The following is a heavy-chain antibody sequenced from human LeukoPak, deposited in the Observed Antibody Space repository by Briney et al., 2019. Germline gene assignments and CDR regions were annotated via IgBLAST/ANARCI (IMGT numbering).Heavy chain of an antibody. J-gene: IGHJ4*02. CDR1: GYTFTGYY. Sequence: GASVKVSCKASGYTFTGYYMHWVRQAPGQGLEWMGRINPNSGGTNYAQKFQGRVTMTRDTSISTAYMELSRLRSDDTAVYYCAREEYSSGSGDYWGQGTLVTVSS. D-gene: IGHD6-19*01. V-gene: IGHV1-2*06. CDR2: INPNSGGT. CDR3: AREEYSSGSGDY.